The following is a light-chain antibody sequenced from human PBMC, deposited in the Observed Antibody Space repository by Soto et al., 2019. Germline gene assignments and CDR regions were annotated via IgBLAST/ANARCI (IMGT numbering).Light chain of an antibody. CDR2: AAS. J-gene: IGKJ4*01. CDR3: QEYNSAPLT. V-gene: IGKV1-27*01. Sequence: DIQMTQSPSSLSASLGDRVTITCRASQGIADYLAWYQQTYGRPPKLLIYAASTLNSGVPSRFSVTGSGTHFTLTISNLQPEDIATYYCQEYNSAPLTFGGGTKVEI. CDR1: QGIADY.